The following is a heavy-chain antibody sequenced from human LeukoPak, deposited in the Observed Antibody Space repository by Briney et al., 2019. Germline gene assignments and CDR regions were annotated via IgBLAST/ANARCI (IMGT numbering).Heavy chain of an antibody. CDR1: GFTFSSYA. J-gene: IGHJ4*02. CDR2: ISGSGGNT. D-gene: IGHD5-18*01. V-gene: IGHV3-23*01. CDR3: ARDGAAMDTTVDY. Sequence: GGSLRLSCAASGFTFSSYAMSWVRQAPGKGLEWVSAISGSGGNTYHADSVKGRFTISRDNSKNTLYLQMNSLRAEDTAVYYCARDGAAMDTTVDYWGQGTLVTVSS.